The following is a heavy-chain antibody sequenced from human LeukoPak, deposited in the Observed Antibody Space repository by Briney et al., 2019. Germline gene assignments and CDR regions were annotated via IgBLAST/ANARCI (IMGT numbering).Heavy chain of an antibody. CDR2: ISSSSSII. D-gene: IGHD3-22*01. J-gene: IGHJ4*02. CDR3: AKGIDSTGYYPLDY. CDR1: GFTFSSYS. Sequence: GGSLRLSCAASGFTFSSYSMNWVRQAPGKGLEWVSYISSSSSIIYYADSVKGRFTISRDNAKNSLYLQMNSLRAEDTAIYYCAKGIDSTGYYPLDYWGQGTLVTVSS. V-gene: IGHV3-48*01.